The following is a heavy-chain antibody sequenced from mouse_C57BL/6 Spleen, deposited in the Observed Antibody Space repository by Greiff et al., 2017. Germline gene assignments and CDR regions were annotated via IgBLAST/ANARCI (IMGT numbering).Heavy chain of an antibody. CDR3: ARGYYEYGYAMDY. CDR2: IYPSDSDT. CDR1: GYTFTSYW. J-gene: IGHJ4*01. Sequence: VQLQQPGAELVRPGSSVKLSCKASGYTFTSYWMDWVKQRPGQGLEWIGNIYPSDSDTHYNQKFKDKATLTVDKSSSTAYMQLSSLTSEDSAVYYCARGYYEYGYAMDYWGQGTSVTVSS. V-gene: IGHV1-61*01. D-gene: IGHD2-4*01.